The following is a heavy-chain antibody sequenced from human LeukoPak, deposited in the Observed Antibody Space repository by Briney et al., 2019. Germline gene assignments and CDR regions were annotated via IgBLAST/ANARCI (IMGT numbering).Heavy chain of an antibody. V-gene: IGHV1-18*01. Sequence: ASVKVSCKASGYIFTDCGISWVRQAPGQGLEWMGWISAFNGNTNYAQKLQGRVTMTTDTSTSTAYMELRGLRSDDTAVYYCARAGAAVTTHFDYWGQGTLVTVSS. CDR3: ARAGAAVTTHFDY. CDR2: ISAFNGNT. D-gene: IGHD4-17*01. J-gene: IGHJ4*02. CDR1: GYIFTDCG.